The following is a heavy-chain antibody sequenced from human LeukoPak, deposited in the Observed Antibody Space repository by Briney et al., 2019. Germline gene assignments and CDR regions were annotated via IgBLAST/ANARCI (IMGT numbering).Heavy chain of an antibody. D-gene: IGHD2-2*01. CDR3: ARRKRSGCSSTSCLLNWFDP. V-gene: IGHV4-34*01. J-gene: IGHJ5*02. Sequence: SETLSLTCAVYGGSFSGYYWSWIRQPPRKGLEWIGEINHSGSTNYNPSLKSRVTISVDTSKNQFSLKLSSVTAADTAVYYCARRKRSGCSSTSCLLNWFDPGGQGTLVTVS. CDR1: GGSFSGYY. CDR2: INHSGST.